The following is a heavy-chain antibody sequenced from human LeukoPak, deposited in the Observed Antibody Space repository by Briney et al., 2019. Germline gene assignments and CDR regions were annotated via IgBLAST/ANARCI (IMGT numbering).Heavy chain of an antibody. CDR3: AREGTSGTHLNWFDP. Sequence: KPPETLSLTCTVSGGSISSYYWSWIRQPPGKGLEWIGHIYGSGSTNYNPSLKSRVTLSVDTSKNQFSLKLSSVTAADTAVYYCAREGTSGTHLNWFDPWGQGTLVTVSS. CDR1: GGSISSYY. CDR2: IYGSGST. J-gene: IGHJ5*02. D-gene: IGHD1-1*01. V-gene: IGHV4-59*12.